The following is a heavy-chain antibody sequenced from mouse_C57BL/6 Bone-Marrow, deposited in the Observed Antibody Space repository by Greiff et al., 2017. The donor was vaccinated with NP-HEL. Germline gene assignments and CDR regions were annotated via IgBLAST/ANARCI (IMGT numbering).Heavy chain of an antibody. J-gene: IGHJ2*01. Sequence: QVQLQQPGAELAKPGASVKMSCKASGYTFTSYWITWVKQRPGQGLEWIGDIYPGSGSTNYNEKFKSKATLTVDTSSSTAYMQLSSLTSEDSAVYYCARRTIYYDDYGRSLDYWGQGTTLTVSS. CDR2: IYPGSGST. D-gene: IGHD2-13*01. CDR1: GYTFTSYW. CDR3: ARRTIYYDDYGRSLDY. V-gene: IGHV1-55*01.